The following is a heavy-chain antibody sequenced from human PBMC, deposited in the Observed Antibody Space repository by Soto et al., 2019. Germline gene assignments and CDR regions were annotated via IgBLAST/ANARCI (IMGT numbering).Heavy chain of an antibody. CDR1: GYTFTSYA. D-gene: IGHD6-13*01. J-gene: IGHJ5*02. V-gene: IGHV1-3*01. Sequence: ASVKVSCKASGYTFTSYAMHWLRQAPGQRLEWMGWINAGNGNTKYSQKFQGRVTITRDTSASTAYMELSSLRSEDTAVYYCARGQLDLHWFDPWGQGTLVTVSS. CDR3: ARGQLDLHWFDP. CDR2: INAGNGNT.